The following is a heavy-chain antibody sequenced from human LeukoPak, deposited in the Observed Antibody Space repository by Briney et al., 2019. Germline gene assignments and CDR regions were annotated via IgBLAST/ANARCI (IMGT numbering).Heavy chain of an antibody. D-gene: IGHD6-13*01. V-gene: IGHV3-23*01. Sequence: GGSLRLSCAASGFTFRSYAMSWVRQAPGKGLEWVSTISDNGDGTHYADSVKGRFTISRDNSKNTQYLQMNSLKAEDTAVYYCAKDRGARAVSSRIGMDVWGQGTTVTVSS. J-gene: IGHJ6*02. CDR2: ISDNGDGT. CDR3: AKDRGARAVSSRIGMDV. CDR1: GFTFRSYA.